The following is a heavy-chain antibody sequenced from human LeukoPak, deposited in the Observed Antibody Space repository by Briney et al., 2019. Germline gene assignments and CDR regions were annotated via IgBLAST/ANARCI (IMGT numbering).Heavy chain of an antibody. V-gene: IGHV1-69*05. CDR3: ARKLVPAAIRGFDAFDI. J-gene: IGHJ3*02. D-gene: IGHD2-2*02. CDR2: IIPIFGTA. CDR1: GGTFSSYA. Sequence: SVKVSCKASGGTFSSYAISWVRQAPGQGLEWMGGIIPIFGTANYAQKFQGRVTITTDESTSTAYMELSSLRSEDTAVYYCARKLVPAAIRGFDAFDIWGQGTMVTVSS.